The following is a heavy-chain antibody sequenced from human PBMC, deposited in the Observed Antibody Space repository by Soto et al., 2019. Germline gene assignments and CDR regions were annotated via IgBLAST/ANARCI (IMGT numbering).Heavy chain of an antibody. CDR3: ARATTYYYDSSGYNYYYYYGMDV. Sequence: SETLSLTCTVSGGSISSYYWSWIRQPPGKGLEWIGYIYYSGSTNYNPSLKSRVTISVDTSKNQFSLKLSSVTAADTAVYYCARATTYYYDSSGYNYYYYYGMDVWGQGTTVTVSS. V-gene: IGHV4-59*01. J-gene: IGHJ6*02. CDR1: GGSISSYY. CDR2: IYYSGST. D-gene: IGHD3-22*01.